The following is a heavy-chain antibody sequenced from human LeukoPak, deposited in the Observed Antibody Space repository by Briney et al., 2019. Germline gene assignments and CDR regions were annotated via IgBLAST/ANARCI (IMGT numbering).Heavy chain of an antibody. Sequence: PSQTLSLTCTVSGGSISSGGYYWSWIRQHPGKGLEWIGYIYYSGSTYYNPSLKSRVTISVDTSKNQFSLKLSSVTAADTAVYYCASHQHKTTVTIDYWGQGTLVTVSS. D-gene: IGHD4-11*01. CDR3: ASHQHKTTVTIDY. J-gene: IGHJ4*02. V-gene: IGHV4-31*03. CDR2: IYYSGST. CDR1: GGSISSGGYY.